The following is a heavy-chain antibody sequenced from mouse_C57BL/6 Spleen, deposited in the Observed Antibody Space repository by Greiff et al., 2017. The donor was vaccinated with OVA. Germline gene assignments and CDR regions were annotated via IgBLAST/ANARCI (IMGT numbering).Heavy chain of an antibody. CDR1: GFTFSSYA. CDR3: ARERGYGSSPFAY. Sequence: VQLQQSGGGLVKPGGSLKLSCAASGFTFSSYAMSWVRQTPEKRLEWVATISDGGSYTYYPDNVKGRFTISRDNAKNNLYLQMSHLKSEDTAMYYGARERGYGSSPFAYWGQGTLVTVSA. J-gene: IGHJ3*01. V-gene: IGHV5-4*01. CDR2: ISDGGSYT. D-gene: IGHD1-1*01.